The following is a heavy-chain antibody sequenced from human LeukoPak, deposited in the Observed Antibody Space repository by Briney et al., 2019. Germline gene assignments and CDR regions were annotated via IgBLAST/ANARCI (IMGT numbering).Heavy chain of an antibody. Sequence: SETLSLTCAVYGGSFSGYYWSWIRQPPGKGLEWIGEINHSGSTNYNPSLKSRVTISVDTSKNQFSLKLSSVTAADTALYYCAREGLRYFDWLLKVGYFDSWGQGTLVTVSS. CDR1: GGSFSGYY. CDR3: AREGLRYFDWLLKVGYFDS. V-gene: IGHV4-34*01. CDR2: INHSGST. J-gene: IGHJ4*02. D-gene: IGHD3-9*01.